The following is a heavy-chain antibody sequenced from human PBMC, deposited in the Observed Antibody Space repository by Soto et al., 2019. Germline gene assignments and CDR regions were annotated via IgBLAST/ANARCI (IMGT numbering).Heavy chain of an antibody. J-gene: IGHJ5*02. CDR1: GGTFSSYA. V-gene: IGHV1-69*13. CDR3: ARGGVPTVVIREWFDP. Sequence: ASVKVSCKASGGTFSSYAISWVRQAPGQGLEWMGGIIPIFGTANYAQKFQGRVTITADESTSTAYMELSSLRSEDTAVYYCARGGVPTVVIREWFDPWGQGTLVTVSS. CDR2: IIPIFGTA. D-gene: IGHD4-17*01.